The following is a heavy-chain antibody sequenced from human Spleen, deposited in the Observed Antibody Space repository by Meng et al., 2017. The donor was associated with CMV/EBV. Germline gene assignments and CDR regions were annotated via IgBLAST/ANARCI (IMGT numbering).Heavy chain of an antibody. CDR1: GFTVSSNY. D-gene: IGHD3-10*01. CDR2: IYSGGST. J-gene: IGHJ4*02. V-gene: IGHV3-66*02. Sequence: SCAASGFTVSSNYVSWVRQPPGKGLEWVSVIYSGGSTYYADSVKGRFTISRDNSKNTLYLQMNSLRAEDTAVYYCAGGYYYGSATDYWGQGTLVTVSS. CDR3: AGGYYYGSATDY.